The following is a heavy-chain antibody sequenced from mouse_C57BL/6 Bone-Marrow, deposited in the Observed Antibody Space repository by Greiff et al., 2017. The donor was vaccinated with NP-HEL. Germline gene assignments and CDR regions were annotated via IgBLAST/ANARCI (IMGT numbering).Heavy chain of an antibody. D-gene: IGHD2-5*01. V-gene: IGHV3-6*01. CDR2: ISYDGSN. CDR3: AKGSNYAWYFDV. Sequence: EVKLVESGPGLVKPSQSLSLTCSVTGYSITSGYYWNWIRQFPGNKLEWMGYISYDGSNNYNPSLKNRISITRDTSKNQFFLKLNSVTTEDTATYYCAKGSNYAWYFDVWGTGTTVTVSS. CDR1: GYSITSGYY. J-gene: IGHJ1*03.